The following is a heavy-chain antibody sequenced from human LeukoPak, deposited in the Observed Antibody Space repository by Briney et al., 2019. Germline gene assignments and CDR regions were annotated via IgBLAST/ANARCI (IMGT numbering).Heavy chain of an antibody. D-gene: IGHD5-18*01. V-gene: IGHV4-4*02. CDR2: IYHSGST. Sequence: SETLSLTCAVSGGSFSSSNWWSWVRQPPGKGLEWIGEIYHSGSTNYNPSLKSRVTISVDKSKNQFSLKLSSVTAADTAVYYCARGAYSYGYFDWFDPWGQGTLVTVSS. J-gene: IGHJ5*02. CDR3: ARGAYSYGYFDWFDP. CDR1: GGSFSSSNW.